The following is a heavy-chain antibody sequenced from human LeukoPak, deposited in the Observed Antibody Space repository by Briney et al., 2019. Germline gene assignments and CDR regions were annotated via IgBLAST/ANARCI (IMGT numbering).Heavy chain of an antibody. CDR3: ARGYYYDSSGYSPFDY. CDR1: GGSFSGYY. J-gene: IGHJ4*02. Sequence: PSETLSLTCAVYGGSFSGYYWSWIRQPPGKGLEWIGEINHSGSTNYNPSLKSRATISVDTSKNQFSLKLSSVTAADTAVYYCARGYYYDSSGYSPFDYWGQGTLVTVSS. D-gene: IGHD3-22*01. CDR2: INHSGST. V-gene: IGHV4-34*01.